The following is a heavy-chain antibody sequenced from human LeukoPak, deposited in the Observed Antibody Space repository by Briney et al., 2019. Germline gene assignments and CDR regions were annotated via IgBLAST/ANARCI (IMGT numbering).Heavy chain of an antibody. D-gene: IGHD5-18*01. CDR3: ARAMDTAMVTVAFDI. CDR1: GFTFSSYS. V-gene: IGHV3-21*01. Sequence: NPGGSLRLSCAASGFTFSSYSMNWVRQAPGKGLEWVSSISSSSSYIYYADSVKGRFTISRDNAKNSLYLQMNSLRAEDTAVYYCARAMDTAMVTVAFDIWGQGTMVTVSS. J-gene: IGHJ3*02. CDR2: ISSSSSYI.